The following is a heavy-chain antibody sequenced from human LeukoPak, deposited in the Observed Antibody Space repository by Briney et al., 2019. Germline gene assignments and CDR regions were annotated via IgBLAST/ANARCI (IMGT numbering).Heavy chain of an antibody. V-gene: IGHV3-21*01. Sequence: TGGSLRLSCAASGFTFSSYSMNWVRQAPGKGLEWVSSISSSSSYIYYADSVKGRFTISRDNAKNSLYLQMNSLRAEDTAVYYCARDLGGDYADIYYYYYMDVWGKGTTVTVSS. J-gene: IGHJ6*03. CDR1: GFTFSSYS. D-gene: IGHD4-17*01. CDR2: ISSSSSYI. CDR3: ARDLGGDYADIYYYYYMDV.